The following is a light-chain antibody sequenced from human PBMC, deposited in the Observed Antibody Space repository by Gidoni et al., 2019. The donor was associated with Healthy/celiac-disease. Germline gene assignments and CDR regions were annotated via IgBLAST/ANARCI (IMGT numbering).Light chain of an antibody. CDR1: QDISNY. J-gene: IGKJ2*01. CDR3: QQYDNLPMYT. CDR2: DAS. V-gene: IGKV1-33*01. Sequence: DIELTQYQSSLSASVGDRVTITCQASQDISNYLNWYQQKPGKAPKLLIYDASNLEKGVPSRFSGSGSGTDSTFTISSLQPEDIATYYCQQYDNLPMYTFGQGTKLEIK.